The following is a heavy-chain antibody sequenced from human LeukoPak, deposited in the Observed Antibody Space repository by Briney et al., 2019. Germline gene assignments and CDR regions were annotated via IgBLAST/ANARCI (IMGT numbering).Heavy chain of an antibody. CDR1: GFTFSSYW. J-gene: IGHJ4*02. CDR2: IKSKTDGGTT. V-gene: IGHV3-15*01. D-gene: IGHD3-22*01. Sequence: GGSLRLSCAASGFTFSSYWMSWVRQAPGKGLEWVGRIKSKTDGGTTDYAAPVKGRFTISRDDSKNTLYLQMNSLKTEDTAVYYCTTEGPYYYDSSGYYLDYWGQGTLVTVSS. CDR3: TTEGPYYYDSSGYYLDY.